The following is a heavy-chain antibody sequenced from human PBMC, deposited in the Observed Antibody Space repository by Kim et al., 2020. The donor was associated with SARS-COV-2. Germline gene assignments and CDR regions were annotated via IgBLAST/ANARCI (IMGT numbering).Heavy chain of an antibody. CDR3: ARDGAVAGAFDI. J-gene: IGHJ3*02. Sequence: NYAQKFQGRVTITADESTSTAYMELSSLRSEDTAVYYCARDGAVAGAFDIWGQGTMVTVSS. V-gene: IGHV1-69*01. D-gene: IGHD6-19*01.